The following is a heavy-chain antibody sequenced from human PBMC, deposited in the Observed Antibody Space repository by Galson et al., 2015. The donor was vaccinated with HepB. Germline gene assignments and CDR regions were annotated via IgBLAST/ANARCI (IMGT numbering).Heavy chain of an antibody. D-gene: IGHD6-13*01. J-gene: IGHJ6*02. CDR2: FYYIGSP. CDR1: GGSISSYY. Sequence: ETLSLTCTVPGGSISSYYWSWIRQPPGKGLEWIGYFYYIGSPKYNPSLETRVTISVDTSKNQISLKLSSVTAADTAVYFCARHLGEYRIAADGPYYHSYGMDVWGQGTMVTVSS. V-gene: IGHV4-59*08. CDR3: ARHLGEYRIAADGPYYHSYGMDV.